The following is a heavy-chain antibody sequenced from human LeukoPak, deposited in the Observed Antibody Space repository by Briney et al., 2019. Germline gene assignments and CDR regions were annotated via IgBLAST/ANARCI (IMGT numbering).Heavy chain of an antibody. Sequence: ASVKVSCKASGYTFTSYDINWVRQATGQGLEWMGWINPNSGNTGYAQKFQGRVTMTRNTSISTDYMELSSLRSEDTAVYYCARVRQLLWFGELTYYYGMDVWGQGTTVTVSS. J-gene: IGHJ6*02. CDR2: INPNSGNT. CDR1: GYTFTSYD. D-gene: IGHD3-10*01. V-gene: IGHV1-8*01. CDR3: ARVRQLLWFGELTYYYGMDV.